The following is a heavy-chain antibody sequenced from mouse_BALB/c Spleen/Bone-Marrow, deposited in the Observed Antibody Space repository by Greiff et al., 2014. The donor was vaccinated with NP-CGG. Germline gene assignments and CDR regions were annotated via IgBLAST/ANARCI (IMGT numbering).Heavy chain of an antibody. J-gene: IGHJ2*01. Sequence: EVQRVESGGGLVQPGGSLKLSCAASGFTFSSYIMSWVRQTPEKRLEWVAYISNGGDNTYYPDTVKGRFITSRDNAKNTLCLQMSSLKSEDTAMYYCVRHRYDGYYFDYWGQGTTLTVSS. CDR1: GFTFSSYI. D-gene: IGHD2-14*01. V-gene: IGHV5-12-2*01. CDR3: VRHRYDGYYFDY. CDR2: ISNGGDNT.